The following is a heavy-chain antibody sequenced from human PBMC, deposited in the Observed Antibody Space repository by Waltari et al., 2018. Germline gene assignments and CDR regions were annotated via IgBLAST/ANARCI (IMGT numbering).Heavy chain of an antibody. Sequence: EVQLVQSGAEVKKPGESLKISCKGSGYSFTSYWIGWVRQMPGKGLEWMGIIYPGDSDTRYSPSFQGQVTISADKSISTAYLQWSSLKASDTAMYYCARTSYCSGGSCYLTWFDPWGQGTLVTVSS. J-gene: IGHJ5*02. CDR3: ARTSYCSGGSCYLTWFDP. CDR1: GYSFTSYW. D-gene: IGHD2-15*01. V-gene: IGHV5-51*03. CDR2: IYPGDSDT.